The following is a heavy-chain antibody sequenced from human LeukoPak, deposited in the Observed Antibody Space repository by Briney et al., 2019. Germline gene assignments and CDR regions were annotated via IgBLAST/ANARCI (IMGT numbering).Heavy chain of an antibody. D-gene: IGHD6-13*01. CDR3: ARSLPKYSSSWAKGTDAFDI. Sequence: SVEVSCKASGGTFSSYAISWVRQAPGQGLEWMGRIIPILGIANYAQKFQGRVTITADKSTSTAYMELSSLRSEDTAVYYCARSLPKYSSSWAKGTDAFDIWGQGTMVTVSS. J-gene: IGHJ3*02. V-gene: IGHV1-69*04. CDR1: GGTFSSYA. CDR2: IIPILGIA.